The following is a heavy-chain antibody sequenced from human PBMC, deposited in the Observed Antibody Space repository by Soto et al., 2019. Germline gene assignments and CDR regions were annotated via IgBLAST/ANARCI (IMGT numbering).Heavy chain of an antibody. D-gene: IGHD2-15*01. J-gene: IGHJ4*02. CDR1: GFTFSRYA. CDR2: ISGSGGSK. Sequence: GGSLRLSCAAPGFTFSRYAMSWVRQAPGKGLEWVSAISGSGGSKYYADSVKGRFTISRDNSKNTLYLQMNSLRAEDTAVYYCATGPRGIVVVGPFDYWGQGTLVTVSP. V-gene: IGHV3-23*01. CDR3: ATGPRGIVVVGPFDY.